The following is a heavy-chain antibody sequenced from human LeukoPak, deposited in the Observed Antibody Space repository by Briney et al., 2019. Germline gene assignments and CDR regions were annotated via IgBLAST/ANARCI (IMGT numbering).Heavy chain of an antibody. Sequence: PSETLSLTCTVSGDSISVYYCSWIRQPPGKGLEWIGYVYHTGHTHYSPSLKSRVTVSLDTSRNQVSLILSSVTAADTAVYYCARHRFGHLFDYWGQGTLVFVSS. V-gene: IGHV4-59*01. J-gene: IGHJ4*02. CDR3: ARHRFGHLFDY. D-gene: IGHD3-16*01. CDR1: GDSISVYY. CDR2: VYHTGHT.